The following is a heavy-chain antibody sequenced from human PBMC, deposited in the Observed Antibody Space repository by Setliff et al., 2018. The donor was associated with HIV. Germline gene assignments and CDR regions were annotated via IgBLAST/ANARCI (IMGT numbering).Heavy chain of an antibody. D-gene: IGHD3-10*01. CDR1: GGSIGNYY. CDR3: AREGRWLEHPYGFAV. Sequence: LSLTCTVSGGSIGNYYWNWIRQSPGKGLEWIAYIYYNGNRNYNPSLKSRVTISVDTTKNQFSLKMASVTAADTAVYYCAREGRWLEHPYGFAVWGQGRLVTVSS. J-gene: IGHJ1*01. CDR2: IYYNGNR. V-gene: IGHV4-59*01.